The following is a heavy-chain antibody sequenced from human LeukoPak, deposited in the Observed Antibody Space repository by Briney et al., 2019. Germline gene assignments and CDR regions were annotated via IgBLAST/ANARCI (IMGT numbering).Heavy chain of an antibody. V-gene: IGHV3-30*02. CDR2: IRYDGSNK. J-gene: IGHJ4*02. Sequence: PGGSLRLSCAASGFTFSSYGMHWVRQAPGKGLEWVAFIRYDGSNKYYADSVKGRFTISRDNSKNTLYLQMNSLKTEDTALYYCTTMGNYDSSEQNPMPFDYWGQGTLVTVSS. CDR1: GFTFSSYG. CDR3: TTMGNYDSSEQNPMPFDY. D-gene: IGHD3-22*01.